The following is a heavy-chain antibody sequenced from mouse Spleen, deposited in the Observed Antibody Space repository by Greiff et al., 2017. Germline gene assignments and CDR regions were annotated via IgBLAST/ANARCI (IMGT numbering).Heavy chain of an antibody. J-gene: IGHJ4*01. CDR2: IDPSDSYT. D-gene: IGHD2-1*01. V-gene: IGHV1-69*01. CDR3: ARGGYGNYDYAMDY. CDR1: GYTFTSYW. Sequence: QVHVKQPGAELVMPGASVKLSCKASGYTFTSYWMHWVKQRPGQGLEWIGEIDPSDSYTNYNQKFKGKATLTVDKSSSTAYMQLSSLTSEDSAVYYCARGGYGNYDYAMDYWGQGTSVTVSS.